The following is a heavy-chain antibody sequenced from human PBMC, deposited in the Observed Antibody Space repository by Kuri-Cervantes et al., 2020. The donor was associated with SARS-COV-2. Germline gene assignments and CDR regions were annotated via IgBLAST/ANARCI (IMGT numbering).Heavy chain of an antibody. J-gene: IGHJ6*02. V-gene: IGHV1-69*13. CDR3: ARGPHLNLRFSYYYGTDV. CDR1: GGTFSSYA. Sequence: SVQVSCKASGGTFSSYAISWVRQAPGHGLEWMGGIIPIFGTANYAQKFQGRVTITADESTSTAYMELSSLRSEDTAVYYCARGPHLNLRFSYYYGTDVWGQGTTVTVSS. D-gene: IGHD3-3*01. CDR2: IIPIFGTA.